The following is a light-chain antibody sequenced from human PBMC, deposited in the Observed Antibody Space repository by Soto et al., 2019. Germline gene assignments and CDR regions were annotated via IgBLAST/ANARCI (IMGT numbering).Light chain of an antibody. CDR2: GAS. V-gene: IGKV3-15*01. J-gene: IGKJ5*01. CDR3: QQYNNWSPPIT. CDR1: QSIGSN. Sequence: EIIVTQSPATLSVSPGERATLSCRASQSIGSNLAWYQHKPGQAPRPLIYGASTRATDIPARFSGSGSGTDFTLTISSLQSEDFAVYYCQQYNNWSPPITFGQGTRLEIK.